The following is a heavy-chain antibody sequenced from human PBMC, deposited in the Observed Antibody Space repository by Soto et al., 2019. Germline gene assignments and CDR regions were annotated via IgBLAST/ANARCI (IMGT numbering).Heavy chain of an antibody. J-gene: IGHJ6*02. D-gene: IGHD1-26*01. Sequence: EVQLLESGGGLVQPGGSLRLSCAASGFTFSSYAMSWVRQAPGKGLEWVSTISASGGSTYYADSVKGRFTISRDNSKNALYLQMNSLRAEDPAVCYWAKGRWEGYGMDVWGQGTTVTVSS. V-gene: IGHV3-23*01. CDR1: GFTFSSYA. CDR3: AKGRWEGYGMDV. CDR2: ISASGGST.